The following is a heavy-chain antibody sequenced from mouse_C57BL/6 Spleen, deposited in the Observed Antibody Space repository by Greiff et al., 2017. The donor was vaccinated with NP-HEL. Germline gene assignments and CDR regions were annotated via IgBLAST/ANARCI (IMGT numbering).Heavy chain of an antibody. CDR2: IYPGDGDT. D-gene: IGHD2-4*01. J-gene: IGHJ1*03. Sequence: QVQLQQSGPELVKPGASVKISCKASGYAFSSSWMNWVKQRPGKGLEWIGRIYPGDGDTNYNGKFKGKATLTADKSSSTAYMQLSSLTSEDSAVYFCARCSYYDHDGGYFDVWGTGTTVTVSS. CDR1: GYAFSSSW. CDR3: ARCSYYDHDGGYFDV. V-gene: IGHV1-82*01.